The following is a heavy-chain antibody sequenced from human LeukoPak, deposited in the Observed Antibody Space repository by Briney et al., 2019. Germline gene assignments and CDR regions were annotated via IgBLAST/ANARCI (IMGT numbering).Heavy chain of an antibody. D-gene: IGHD4-17*01. CDR1: GFTFSSYA. CDR3: AKDLGDYVFGY. V-gene: IGHV3-23*01. Sequence: PGASLRLSCAASGFTFSSYAVSWVRQAPGKGLEWVSAISGSGGSTYYADSVKGRFTISRDNSKNTLYLQMNSLRAEDTAVYYCAKDLGDYVFGYWGQGTLVTVSS. J-gene: IGHJ4*02. CDR2: ISGSGGST.